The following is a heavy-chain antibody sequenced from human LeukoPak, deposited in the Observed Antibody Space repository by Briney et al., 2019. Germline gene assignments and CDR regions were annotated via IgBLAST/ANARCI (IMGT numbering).Heavy chain of an antibody. Sequence: GGSLRLSCAASGFTFSDYNMSWIRQAPGKGLEWVSYISSSGSTIYYAYSVKGRFTISRDNAKNSLYLQMNSLRAEDTAVYYCARDGGYSYGYYYYYMDVWGKGTTVTISS. CDR2: ISSSGSTI. D-gene: IGHD5-18*01. CDR1: GFTFSDYN. J-gene: IGHJ6*03. CDR3: ARDGGYSYGYYYYYMDV. V-gene: IGHV3-11*01.